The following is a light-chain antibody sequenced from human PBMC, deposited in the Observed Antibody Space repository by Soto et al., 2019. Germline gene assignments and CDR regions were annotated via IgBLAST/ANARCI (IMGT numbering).Light chain of an antibody. CDR3: QQSYSTPIT. CDR1: QDIGTY. J-gene: IGKJ5*01. V-gene: IGKV1-8*01. CDR2: DAS. Sequence: ARRMTQSPSSFSASTGDRVTIHCRATQDIGTYLAWYQQIPGKAPKLLIYDASTLQSGVPSRFSGSGSGTDFTLTISSLQPEDFATYYCQQSYSTPITFGQGTRLEIK.